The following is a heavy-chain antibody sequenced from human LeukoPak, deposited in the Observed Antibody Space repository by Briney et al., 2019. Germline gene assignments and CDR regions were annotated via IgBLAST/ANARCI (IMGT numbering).Heavy chain of an antibody. CDR1: GFTFSSYS. V-gene: IGHV3-21*01. J-gene: IGHJ4*02. D-gene: IGHD2-15*01. CDR2: ISSSSSYI. CDR3: ARDLRYCSGGSCKGFDY. Sequence: GGSLRLSCAASGFTFSSYSMNWVRQALGKGLEWVSSISSSSSYIYYADSVKGRFTISRDNAKNSLYLQMNSLRAEDTAVYYCARDLRYCSGGSCKGFDYWGQGTLVTVSS.